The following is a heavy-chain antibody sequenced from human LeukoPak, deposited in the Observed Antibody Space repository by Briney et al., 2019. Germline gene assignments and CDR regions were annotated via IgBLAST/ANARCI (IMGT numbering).Heavy chain of an antibody. CDR3: ARTLSQGKYYFDY. CDR2: INWNGGST. V-gene: IGHV3-20*04. Sequence: PGGSLRLSCAASGFTFDDYGMSWVRQAPGKGLEWVSGINWNGGSTGYADSAKGPFTISRDNAKNALYLQMNSLRAEDTALYYCARTLSQGKYYFDYWGQGTLVTVSS. CDR1: GFTFDDYG. J-gene: IGHJ4*02.